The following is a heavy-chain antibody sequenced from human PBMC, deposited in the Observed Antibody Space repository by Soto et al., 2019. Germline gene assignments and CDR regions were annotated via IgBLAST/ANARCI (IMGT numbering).Heavy chain of an antibody. CDR1: GYAFTTYG. CDR2: ISAHNGNT. D-gene: IGHD1-1*01. J-gene: IGHJ4*02. Sequence: QVHLVQSGAEVKKPGASVKVSCQGSGYAFTTYGITWVRQAPGQGLEWMGWISAHNGNTNYAQKRQGRVTVTRDTSTSTAYMELRSLRYDDTAGYYCARGRYGDYWGQGALVTVSS. V-gene: IGHV1-18*01. CDR3: ARGRYGDY.